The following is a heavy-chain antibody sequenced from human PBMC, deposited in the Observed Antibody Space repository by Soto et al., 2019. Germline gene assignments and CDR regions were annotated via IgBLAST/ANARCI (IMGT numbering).Heavy chain of an antibody. CDR2: ISGSGGST. D-gene: IGHD3-3*01. CDR3: AKVGDDDFWSGYKYYYGMDV. J-gene: IGHJ6*02. CDR1: GFTFSSYA. Sequence: GGSLRLSCAASGFTFSSYAMSRVRQAPGKGLEWVSAISGSGGSTYYADSVKGRFTISRDNSKNTLYLQMNSLRAEDTAVYYCAKVGDDDFWSGYKYYYGMDVWGQGTTVTVSS. V-gene: IGHV3-23*01.